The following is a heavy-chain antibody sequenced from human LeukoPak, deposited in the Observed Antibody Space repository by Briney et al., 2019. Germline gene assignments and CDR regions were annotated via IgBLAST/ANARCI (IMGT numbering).Heavy chain of an antibody. CDR1: GYTFTSYA. D-gene: IGHD2-15*01. V-gene: IGHV1-3*01. CDR2: INAGNGNT. J-gene: IGHJ4*02. Sequence: ASVKVSCKASGYTFTSYAMHWVRQAPGQRLEWMGWINAGNGNTKYSQKFQGRVTITRDTSASTAYMELSSLRSEDTAVYYCAREDIVVVVAATQYYFDYWGQGTPVTVSS. CDR3: AREDIVVVVAATQYYFDY.